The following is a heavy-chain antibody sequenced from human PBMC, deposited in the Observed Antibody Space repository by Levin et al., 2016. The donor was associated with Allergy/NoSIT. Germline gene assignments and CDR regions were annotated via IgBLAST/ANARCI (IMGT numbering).Heavy chain of an antibody. J-gene: IGHJ4*02. CDR1: GFTFNSYG. CDR2: IWYDGSNK. V-gene: IGHV3-33*01. Sequence: GESLKISCAASGFTFNSYGMHWVRQPPGKGLEWVAVIWYDGSNKYYADSVKGRFTISRDNSKNTLYLQMNSLRAEDTAFYYCVRGGCSTTSCYDYWGQGTLVTVSS. CDR3: VRGGCSTTSCYDY. D-gene: IGHD2-2*01.